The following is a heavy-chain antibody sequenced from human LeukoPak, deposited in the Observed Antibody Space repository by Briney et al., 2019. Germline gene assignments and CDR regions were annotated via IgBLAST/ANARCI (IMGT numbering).Heavy chain of an antibody. CDR1: GFRFSSHA. V-gene: IGHV3-30-3*01. CDR2: ITYDGSAE. J-gene: IGHJ4*02. CDR3: ARDRFVTRAFAVSDY. Sequence: PGGSLRLSCAASGFRFSSHAMHWVRQAPGKGLEWLALITYDGSAEYYADSVKGRFIISRDDSKSTLYLEMNGLRPDDRGVYFCARDRFVTRAFAVSDYWGQGTPVTVSS. D-gene: IGHD2-15*01.